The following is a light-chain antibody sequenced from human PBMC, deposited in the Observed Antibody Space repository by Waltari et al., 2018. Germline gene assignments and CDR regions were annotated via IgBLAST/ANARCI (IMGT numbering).Light chain of an antibody. Sequence: QSALTQPASVYGSPGQSIPIPCTGTSSDIGGYTYVSWYHQHPGKAPKVIIYEVSKRPSGVSHRFSGSKSGNPASLTISGLQADDEADYYCGSYTSSSSLDVVFGGGTELTVL. CDR3: GSYTSSSSLDVV. J-gene: IGLJ3*02. CDR2: EVS. V-gene: IGLV2-14*03. CDR1: SSDIGGYTY.